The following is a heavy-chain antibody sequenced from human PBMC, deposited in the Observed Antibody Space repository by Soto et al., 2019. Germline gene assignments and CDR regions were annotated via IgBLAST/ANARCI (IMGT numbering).Heavy chain of an antibody. Sequence: GGSLRLSCSASGFTFSNYAMHWVRQAPGKGLEYVSGISTNGGSTYYADSVKGRFTISRDNSKNTLYLQMSSLTSEDTAVYYCARGNLWSGYPYYFDYWGHGTLVTVSS. V-gene: IGHV3-64D*06. CDR1: GFTFSNYA. D-gene: IGHD3-3*01. CDR2: ISTNGGST. CDR3: ARGNLWSGYPYYFDY. J-gene: IGHJ4*01.